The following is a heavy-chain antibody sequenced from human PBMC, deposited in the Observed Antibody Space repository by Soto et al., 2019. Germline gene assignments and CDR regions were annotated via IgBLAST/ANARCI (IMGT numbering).Heavy chain of an antibody. CDR1: GGTFSSYT. CDR3: ARDLAVAGTVYYYYGMDV. D-gene: IGHD6-19*01. V-gene: IGHV1-69*08. J-gene: IGHJ6*02. CDR2: IIPILGIA. Sequence: QVQLVQSGAEVKKPGSSVKVSCKASGGTFSSYTISWVRQAPGQGLEWMGRIIPILGIANYAQKFQGRVTITADKSTSTAYMELSSLRSEDTAVYYCARDLAVAGTVYYYYGMDVWGQGTTVTVSS.